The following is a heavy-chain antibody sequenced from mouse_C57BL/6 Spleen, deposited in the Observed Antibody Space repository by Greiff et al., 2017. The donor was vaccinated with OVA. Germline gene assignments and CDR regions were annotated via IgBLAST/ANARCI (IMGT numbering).Heavy chain of an antibody. J-gene: IGHJ1*03. D-gene: IGHD2-2*01. CDR2: FYPGSGSI. CDR1: GYTFTEYT. CDR3: ARHEKQGHYGYDWYFDV. V-gene: IGHV1-62-2*01. Sequence: QVQLQQSGAELVKPGASVKLSCKASGYTFTEYTIHWVKQRSGQGLEWIGWFYPGSGSIKYNEKFKDKATLTADKSSSTVYMELSRLTSEDSAVYFCARHEKQGHYGYDWYFDVWGTGTTVTVSS.